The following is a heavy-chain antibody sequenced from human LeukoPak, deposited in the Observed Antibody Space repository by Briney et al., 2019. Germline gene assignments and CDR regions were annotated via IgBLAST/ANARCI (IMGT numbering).Heavy chain of an antibody. Sequence: GESLKISCKGSGYSFTSYWIGWLRQMPGKGLEWMGIIYPGDSDTRYSPSFQGQVTISADKSISTAYLQWSSLKASDTAMYYCARRGGVIAAAGTVDYWGQGTLVTVSS. J-gene: IGHJ4*02. CDR2: IYPGDSDT. D-gene: IGHD6-13*01. V-gene: IGHV5-51*01. CDR1: GYSFTSYW. CDR3: ARRGGVIAAAGTVDY.